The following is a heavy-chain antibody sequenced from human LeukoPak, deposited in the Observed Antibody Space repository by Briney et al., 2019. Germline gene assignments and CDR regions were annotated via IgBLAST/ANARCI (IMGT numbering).Heavy chain of an antibody. D-gene: IGHD3-22*01. CDR2: ISAYNGHT. CDR3: ARDLSYYYDSSTI. J-gene: IGHJ4*02. Sequence: ASVKVSCKASGYTFTSYGISWVRQAPGQGLEWMGWISAYNGHTNYAQTVQGRVTMTTDTSTSTAYMEVRSLRSDDTAVYYCARDLSYYYDSSTIWGQGTLVTVSS. V-gene: IGHV1-18*01. CDR1: GYTFTSYG.